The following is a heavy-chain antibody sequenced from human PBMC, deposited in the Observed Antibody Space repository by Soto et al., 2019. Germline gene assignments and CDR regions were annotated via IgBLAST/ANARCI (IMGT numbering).Heavy chain of an antibody. D-gene: IGHD5-12*01. V-gene: IGHV5-51*01. CDR2: IYPGDSDA. J-gene: IGHJ3*02. Sequence: GESLKISCKGSGYSFTTYWLAWVRQMPGKGLEYMGIIYPGDSDARYSPSFQGQVTISADKSISTAYLQWTSLKASDTAIYYCARSRVSTPRLEDPFDIWGQGTMVTVSS. CDR1: GYSFTTYW. CDR3: ARSRVSTPRLEDPFDI.